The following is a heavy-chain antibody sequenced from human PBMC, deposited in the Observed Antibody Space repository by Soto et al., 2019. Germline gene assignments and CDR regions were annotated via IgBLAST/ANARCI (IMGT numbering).Heavy chain of an antibody. CDR3: ARAGRYCSSTSCHTRGHYFDY. V-gene: IGHV4-31*03. CDR2: IYYSGST. D-gene: IGHD2-2*01. Sequence: SETLSLTCTVSGGSISSGGYYWSWIRQHPGKGLEWIGYIYYSGSTYYNPSLKSRVTISVDTSKNQFSLKLSSVTAADTAVYYCARAGRYCSSTSCHTRGHYFDYWGQGTLVTVSS. CDR1: GGSISSGGYY. J-gene: IGHJ4*02.